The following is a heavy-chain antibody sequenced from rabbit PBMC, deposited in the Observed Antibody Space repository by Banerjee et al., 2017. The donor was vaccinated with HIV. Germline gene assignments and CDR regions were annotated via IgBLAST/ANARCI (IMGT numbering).Heavy chain of an antibody. CDR2: IYADNSGNT. CDR3: ARDTHYAGSGFYTGYYFDL. V-gene: IGHV1S40*01. Sequence: QSLEESGGDLVKPGASLTLTCTASGFSFSSSYYMCWVRQAPGKGLEWIACIYADNSGNTYYASWAKGRFTISKTSSTTVTLQMTSLTAADTATYFCARDTHYAGSGFYTGYYFDLWGQGTLVTVS. D-gene: IGHD8-1*01. CDR1: GFSFSSSYY. J-gene: IGHJ4*01.